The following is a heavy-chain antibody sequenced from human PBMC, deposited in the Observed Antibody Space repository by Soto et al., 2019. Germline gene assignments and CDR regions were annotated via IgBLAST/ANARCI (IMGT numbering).Heavy chain of an antibody. CDR2: IIPIFGTA. CDR3: ARDEAGAYSSGKADDAFDI. J-gene: IGHJ3*02. Sequence: QVQLVQSGAEVKKPGSSVKVSCKASGGTFSSYAISWVRQAPGQGLEWMGGIIPIFGTANYAQKFQGRVTITADESTSTAYMELSSLRSEDTAVYYCARDEAGAYSSGKADDAFDIWGQGTMVTVSS. V-gene: IGHV1-69*01. CDR1: GGTFSSYA. D-gene: IGHD3-10*01.